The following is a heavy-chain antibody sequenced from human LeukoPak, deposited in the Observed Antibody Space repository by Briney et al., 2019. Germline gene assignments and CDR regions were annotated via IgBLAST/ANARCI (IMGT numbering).Heavy chain of an antibody. D-gene: IGHD1-26*01. CDR1: GGSIRSYY. Sequence: PSETLSLTCTVSGGSIRSYYWSWIRQPAGKGLEWIGRIYTSGSTNYNPSLKSRVTMSVDTSKNQFSLKLSSVTAVDTALYYCARASPSGSYRLWGQGTLVTVSS. CDR3: ARASPSGSYRL. V-gene: IGHV4-4*07. J-gene: IGHJ4*02. CDR2: IYTSGST.